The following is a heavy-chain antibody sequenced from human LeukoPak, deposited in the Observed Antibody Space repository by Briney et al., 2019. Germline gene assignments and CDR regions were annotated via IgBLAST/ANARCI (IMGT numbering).Heavy chain of an antibody. J-gene: IGHJ4*02. CDR2: INPNSGGT. CDR3: ARDRTTSRYCSGGSCYSAWTDFDY. V-gene: IGHV1-2*02. CDR1: GYTFTGYY. Sequence: ASVKVTCKASGYTFTGYYMHWVRQAPGQGLEWMGWINPNSGGTNNAPKFQGRVTMTRDTSISTAYMELSRLRSDDTAVYYCARDRTTSRYCSGGSCYSAWTDFDYWGQGTLVTVSS. D-gene: IGHD2-15*01.